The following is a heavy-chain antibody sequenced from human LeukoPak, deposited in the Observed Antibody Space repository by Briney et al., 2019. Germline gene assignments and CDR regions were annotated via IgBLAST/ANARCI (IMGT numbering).Heavy chain of an antibody. V-gene: IGHV3-30*03. J-gene: IGHJ4*02. CDR3: DVDIVVVVAATDFDY. D-gene: IGHD2-15*01. CDR1: GFTFSSYG. CDR2: ISYDGSNK. Sequence: PGGSLRLSCAASGFTFSSYGMHWVRQAPGKGLEWVAVISYDGSNKYYADSVKGRFTISRDNSKNTLYLQMNSLRAEDTAVYYCDVDIVVVVAATDFDYWGQGTLVTVSS.